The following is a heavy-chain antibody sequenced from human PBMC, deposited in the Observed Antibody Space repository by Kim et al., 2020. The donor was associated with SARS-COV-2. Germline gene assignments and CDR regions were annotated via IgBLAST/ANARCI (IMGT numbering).Heavy chain of an antibody. Sequence: GGSLRLSCAASGFTFSSYAMSWVRQAPGKGLEWVSVIYSGGSSTYYADSVKGRFTISRDNSKNTLYLQMNSLRAEDTAVYYCALGRYGDLNFDYWGQGTLVTVSS. CDR3: ALGRYGDLNFDY. J-gene: IGHJ4*02. D-gene: IGHD4-17*01. CDR2: IYSGGSST. V-gene: IGHV3-23*03. CDR1: GFTFSSYA.